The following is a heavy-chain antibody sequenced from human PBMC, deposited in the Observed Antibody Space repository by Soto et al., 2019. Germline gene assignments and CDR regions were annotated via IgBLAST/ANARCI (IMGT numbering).Heavy chain of an antibody. CDR3: ARDYWASSAAFDI. CDR1: GGSVSSGSYY. J-gene: IGHJ3*02. V-gene: IGHV4-61*01. CDR2: IYYSGST. D-gene: IGHD2-15*01. Sequence: QVQLQESGPGLVKPSETLSLTCTVSGGSVSSGSYYWSWIRQPPGKGLEWIGYIYYSGSTNYNPPLKSRVTISVDTSKNQFSLKLSSVTAADTAVYYCARDYWASSAAFDIWGQGTMVTVSS.